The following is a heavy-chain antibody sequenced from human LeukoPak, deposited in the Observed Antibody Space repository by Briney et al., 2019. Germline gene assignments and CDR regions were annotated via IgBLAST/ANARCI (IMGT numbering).Heavy chain of an antibody. CDR3: ARHSSSAWYYYFDY. Sequence: SQTLSLTCAVSGGSISNSNYYWGWIRQPPGKGLEWIGGAYYSGTTYYSPSLKSRVTISVDTSRNHFSLNLNSVTAADTAVYYCARHSSSAWYYYFDYWGQGSFVTVSS. CDR1: GGSISNSNYY. J-gene: IGHJ4*02. D-gene: IGHD6-19*01. V-gene: IGHV4-39*01. CDR2: AYYSGTT.